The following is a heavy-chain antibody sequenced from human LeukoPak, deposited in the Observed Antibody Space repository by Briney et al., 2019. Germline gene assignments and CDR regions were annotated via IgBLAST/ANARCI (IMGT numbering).Heavy chain of an antibody. CDR1: GYTFTGYY. CDR2: INPNSGGT. J-gene: IGHJ6*02. CDR3: ARDTLTNDYGMDV. V-gene: IGHV1-2*02. Sequence: GVSVKVSCKASGYTFTGYYMHWVRQAPGQGLEGMGWINPNSGGTNYAQKYQGRVIMTRDTSISTAYMELSRLRSDDTAVYYCARDTLTNDYGMDVWGQGTTVTVSS. D-gene: IGHD3-16*01.